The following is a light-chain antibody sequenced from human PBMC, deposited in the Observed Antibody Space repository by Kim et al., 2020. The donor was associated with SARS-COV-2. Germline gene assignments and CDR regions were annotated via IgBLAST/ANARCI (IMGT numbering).Light chain of an antibody. CDR3: QQRTNWPMYT. V-gene: IGKV3-11*01. Sequence: LPPGERATLSCRASQSISTYLAWYQQKPGQAPRPLIYDASNRATGIPARFSGSGSGTDFTLTISSLEPEDFAVYYCQQRTNWPMYTFGQGTKLEI. CDR1: QSISTY. CDR2: DAS. J-gene: IGKJ2*01.